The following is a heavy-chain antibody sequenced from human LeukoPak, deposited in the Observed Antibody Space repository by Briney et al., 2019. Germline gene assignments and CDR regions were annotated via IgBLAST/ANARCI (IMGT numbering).Heavy chain of an antibody. J-gene: IGHJ4*02. CDR1: GLTVSSNY. V-gene: IGHV3-66*01. D-gene: IGHD3-22*01. CDR2: IHSGGST. CDR3: ARALYYYDSSGYHFDY. Sequence: GGSLRLSCAASGLTVSSNYMSWVRQAPGKGLEWVSVIHSGGSTYYADSVKGRFTISRDKSKNTVYLQMNSLRAEDTAVYYCARALYYYDSSGYHFDYWGQGTLVTVSS.